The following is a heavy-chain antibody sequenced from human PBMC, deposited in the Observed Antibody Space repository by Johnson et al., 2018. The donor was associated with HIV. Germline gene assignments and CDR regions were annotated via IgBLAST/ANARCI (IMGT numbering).Heavy chain of an antibody. CDR3: AKERGYSYGRGAFDI. J-gene: IGHJ3*02. D-gene: IGHD5-18*01. CDR1: GFNFSDYC. CDR2: ISDDGTNK. Sequence: QVQLVESGGGVVQPGMFVRLSCAASGFNFSDYCMHWVRQAPGKGLEWVAVISDDGTNKFYADSVKGRFTISRDNSKNTLYLEMNSLRAEDTAIYYCAKERGYSYGRGAFDIWGQGTMVTVSS. V-gene: IGHV3-30*18.